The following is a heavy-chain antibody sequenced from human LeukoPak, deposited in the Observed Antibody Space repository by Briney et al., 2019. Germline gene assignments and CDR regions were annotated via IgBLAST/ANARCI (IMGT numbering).Heavy chain of an antibody. D-gene: IGHD4-11*01. CDR1: GFTFGDYT. J-gene: IGHJ6*02. CDR2: IIGKAYGGTT. CDR3: TRDRPSYSNYVGDYGMDV. Sequence: GRSLRLSCSGSGFTFGDYTLTWVRQAPGKGLEWVAFIIGKAYGGTTEYAASVKGRFTISRDDSKRVAYLQMNSLKTEDTGVYFCTRDRPSYSNYVGDYGMDVWGQGTAVTVSS. V-gene: IGHV3-49*04.